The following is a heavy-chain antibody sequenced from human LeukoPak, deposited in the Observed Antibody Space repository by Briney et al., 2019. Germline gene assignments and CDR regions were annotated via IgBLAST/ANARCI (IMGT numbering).Heavy chain of an antibody. CDR1: GFTFSSYS. CDR2: ISSSSSYI. CDR3: ASARDGYNPIDY. V-gene: IGHV3-21*01. D-gene: IGHD5-24*01. Sequence: PGGSLRLSCAASGFTFSSYSMNWVRQAPGRGLEWVSSISSSSSYIYYADSVKGRFTISRDNAKNSLYLQMNSLRAEDTAVYYCASARDGYNPIDYWGQGTLVTVSS. J-gene: IGHJ4*02.